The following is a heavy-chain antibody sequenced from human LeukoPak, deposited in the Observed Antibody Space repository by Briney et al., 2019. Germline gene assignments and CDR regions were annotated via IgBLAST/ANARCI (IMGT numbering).Heavy chain of an antibody. CDR3: ARERAYYYFDY. Sequence: GGSLRLSCAASGFTFTTYTIHWIRQAPGKGLEYVSAVVGNGGTTYYADSVRGRFTISRDNSKNTVYLQMGSLRAEDTAVYYCARERAYYYFDYWGQGAQVTVSP. V-gene: IGHV3-64*02. CDR2: VVGNGGTT. D-gene: IGHD2-21*01. J-gene: IGHJ4*02. CDR1: GFTFTTYT.